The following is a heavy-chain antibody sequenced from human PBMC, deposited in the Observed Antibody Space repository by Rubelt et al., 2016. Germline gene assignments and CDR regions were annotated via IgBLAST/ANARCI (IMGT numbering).Heavy chain of an antibody. D-gene: IGHD3-10*01. V-gene: IGHV1-3*01. CDR1: GYTFTSYA. CDR2: INAGNGNT. J-gene: IGHJ4*02. Sequence: QVQLVQSGAEVKKPGASVKVSCKASGYTFTSYAMHWVRQAPGQRLEWMGWINAGNGNTKYSQKFQGRVTITRDTSASTAYMELSSLRSADTAVYYCARDEGTGYYFDYWGQGTLVTVSS. CDR3: ARDEGTGYYFDY.